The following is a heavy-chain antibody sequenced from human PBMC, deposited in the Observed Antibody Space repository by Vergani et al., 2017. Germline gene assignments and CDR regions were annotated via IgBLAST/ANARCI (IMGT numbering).Heavy chain of an antibody. J-gene: IGHJ5*02. Sequence: QLQLQESGPGLVKPSATLPLTCSVSGASIRTSNYYWGWIRPPPGKGLEWIASIYYSGSTYYNPSLKSRVTISVDTSKNQFSLKLSSVTAADTAVYFCARHSXVEWLVKLGWIDPWGQGILVTVSS. D-gene: IGHD6-19*01. CDR1: GASIRTSNYY. CDR2: IYYSGST. CDR3: ARHSXVEWLVKLGWIDP. V-gene: IGHV4-39*01.